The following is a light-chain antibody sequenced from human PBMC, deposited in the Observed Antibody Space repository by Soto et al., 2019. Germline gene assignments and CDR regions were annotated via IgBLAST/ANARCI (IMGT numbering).Light chain of an antibody. CDR3: QQTYIASFT. CDR1: LSIDKY. J-gene: IGKJ3*01. V-gene: IGKV1-39*01. Sequence: DIQMTQSPSSLSASVGDRVTITCRASLSIDKYISWYQHKAGKAPELLIYTASTLQSGVPSRFSGSGFGTDFTLTISSLRPEDFATYYCQQTYIASFTFGPGTRVD. CDR2: TAS.